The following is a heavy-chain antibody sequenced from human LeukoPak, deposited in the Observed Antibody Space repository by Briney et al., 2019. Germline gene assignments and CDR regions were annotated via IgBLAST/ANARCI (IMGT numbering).Heavy chain of an antibody. CDR1: GYTFTSYY. CDR3: AREGDVDTATWHWFDP. CDR2: INPSGGST. D-gene: IGHD5-18*01. J-gene: IGHJ5*02. Sequence: ASVKVSCKASGYTFTSYYMHWVRQAPGQGLEWMGIINPSGGSTSYAQKFQGRVTMTRDTSTSTFYMELSSLRSEDTAVYYCAREGDVDTATWHWFDPWGQGTLVTVSS. V-gene: IGHV1-46*01.